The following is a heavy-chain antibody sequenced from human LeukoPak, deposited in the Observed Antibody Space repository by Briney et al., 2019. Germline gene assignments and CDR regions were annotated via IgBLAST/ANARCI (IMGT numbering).Heavy chain of an antibody. CDR3: AKDPSYCSGGSCYSGYFDY. Sequence: GGSLRLSCAASGFTFSSYGMHWVRQAPGKGLEWVAFIRYDGSNKYYADSVKGRFTISRDNSKNTLYLQMNSLRAEDTAVYYCAKDPSYCSGGSCYSGYFDYWGQGTLVTVSS. CDR1: GFTFSSYG. CDR2: IRYDGSNK. V-gene: IGHV3-30*02. D-gene: IGHD2-15*01. J-gene: IGHJ4*02.